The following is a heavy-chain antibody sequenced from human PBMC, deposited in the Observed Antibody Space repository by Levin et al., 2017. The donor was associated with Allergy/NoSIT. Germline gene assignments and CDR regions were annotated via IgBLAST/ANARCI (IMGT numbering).Heavy chain of an antibody. D-gene: IGHD2-2*01. Sequence: GGSLRLSCSSSGFTFRGYYMHWVRQVPGEGLVWVSYIKSDGSDTKYADSVKGRFTISRDNAKNTLYLQMNSLGAEDTAVYYCARGGCSATSCLDYWGQGTLVTVSS. CDR2: IKSDGSDT. CDR3: ARGGCSATSCLDY. CDR1: GFTFRGYY. V-gene: IGHV3-74*03. J-gene: IGHJ4*02.